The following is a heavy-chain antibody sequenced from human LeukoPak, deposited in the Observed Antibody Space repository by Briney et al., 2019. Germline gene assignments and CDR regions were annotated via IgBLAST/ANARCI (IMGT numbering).Heavy chain of an antibody. V-gene: IGHV3-21*01. Sequence: GGSLRLSCAASGFTFSSYSMNWVRQAPGKGLEWVSSISSSSSYIYYADSVKGRFTISRDNAKNSLYLQMNSLRAENTAVYYCVLGYYDSSGYYWWGQGTLVTVSS. J-gene: IGHJ4*02. CDR2: ISSSSSYI. CDR3: VLGYYDSSGYYW. CDR1: GFTFSSYS. D-gene: IGHD3-22*01.